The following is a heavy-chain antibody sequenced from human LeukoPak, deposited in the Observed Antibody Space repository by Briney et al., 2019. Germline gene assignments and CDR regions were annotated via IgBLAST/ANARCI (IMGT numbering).Heavy chain of an antibody. Sequence: PSGTLSLTCAVSGGSVSSRNWWSWVRQPPGKGLEWIGEIYHSGSTNYNPSLKTRVTISVDKSKNQFSLKLSSVTAADTAVYYCARRAGAAAGYYYYMDVWGKGTTVTISS. CDR2: IYHSGST. V-gene: IGHV4-4*02. J-gene: IGHJ6*03. CDR1: GGSVSSRNW. CDR3: ARRAGAAAGYYYYMDV. D-gene: IGHD6-13*01.